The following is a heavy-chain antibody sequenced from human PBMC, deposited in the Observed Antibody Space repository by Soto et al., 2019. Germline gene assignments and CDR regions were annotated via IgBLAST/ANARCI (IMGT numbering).Heavy chain of an antibody. Sequence: EASVKVSCKASGGTFSSYTISWVRQAPGQGLEWMGRIIPILGIANYAQKFQGRVTITADKSTSTAYMELSSLRSEDTAVYYCARDSGEFIAAAGSRPFDYWGQGTLVTVSS. CDR1: GGTFSSYT. D-gene: IGHD6-13*01. CDR2: IIPILGIA. J-gene: IGHJ4*02. V-gene: IGHV1-69*04. CDR3: ARDSGEFIAAAGSRPFDY.